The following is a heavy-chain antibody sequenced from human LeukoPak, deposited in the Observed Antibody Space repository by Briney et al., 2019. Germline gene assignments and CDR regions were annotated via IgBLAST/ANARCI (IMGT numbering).Heavy chain of an antibody. CDR1: GGSFSGYY. V-gene: IGHV4-34*01. CDR3: ARGFRLRYFDWLSYYYGMDV. D-gene: IGHD3-9*01. CDR2: INRSGSS. J-gene: IGHJ6*04. Sequence: ASETLSLTCAGYGGSFSGYYWSWIRQPPGKGLEWIGEINRSGSSNYNPSLKSRVTIAVDPSKNKFSLKLSSVTAADTAVYYCARGFRLRYFDWLSYYYGMDVWGKGTTVTASS.